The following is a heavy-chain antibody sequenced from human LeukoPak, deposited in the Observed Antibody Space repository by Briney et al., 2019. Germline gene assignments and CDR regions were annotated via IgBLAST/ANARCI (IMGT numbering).Heavy chain of an antibody. D-gene: IGHD6-13*01. CDR1: GGSFSGYY. V-gene: IGHV4-34*01. CDR2: INHSGST. CDR3: ARGPAAVTYYFDY. J-gene: IGHJ4*02. Sequence: SETLSLTCGVYGGSFSGYYWSWIRQPPGKGLEWIGEINHSGSTNYNPSLKSRVIISVDTPKNQFSLKLSSVTAADTAVYYCARGPAAVTYYFDYWGQGTLVTVSS.